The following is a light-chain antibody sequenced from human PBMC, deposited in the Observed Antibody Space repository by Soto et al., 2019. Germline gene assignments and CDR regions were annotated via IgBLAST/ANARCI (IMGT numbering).Light chain of an antibody. Sequence: DIQITQSPSSLPASVGDRVTITCRASQDIVKYLVWYQKKPGKVPKLLIYGASTLHSGVPSRFSGSGSGTYFTLTISGLQPEDIATYYCQKYDTVPWTFGQGTKVELK. CDR1: QDIVKY. CDR2: GAS. J-gene: IGKJ1*01. CDR3: QKYDTVPWT. V-gene: IGKV1-27*01.